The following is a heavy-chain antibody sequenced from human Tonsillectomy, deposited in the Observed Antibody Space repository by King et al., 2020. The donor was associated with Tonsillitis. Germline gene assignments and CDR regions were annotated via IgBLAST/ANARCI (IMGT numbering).Heavy chain of an antibody. CDR3: TTAHYYDSSGYYYLPFDY. CDR1: GFTFSNAW. CDR2: IKSKTDGGTT. J-gene: IGHJ4*02. D-gene: IGHD3-22*01. V-gene: IGHV3-15*01. Sequence: VQLVESGGGLVKPGGSLRLSCAASGFTFSNAWMSWVRQAPGKGLEWVGRIKSKTDGGTTDYAAPVKGRFTISRDDSKNTLYLQMKSLKTEDTAVYYCTTAHYYDSSGYYYLPFDYWGQGTLVTVSS.